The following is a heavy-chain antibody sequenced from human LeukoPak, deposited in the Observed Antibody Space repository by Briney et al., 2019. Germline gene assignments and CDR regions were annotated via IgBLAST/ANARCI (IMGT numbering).Heavy chain of an antibody. CDR2: IKQDGSEK. D-gene: IGHD3-22*01. CDR3: AKDIRKDYYDSRGLFDY. Sequence: TGGSLRLSCAASGFTFSSYWMSWVRQAPGKGLEWVANIKQDGSEKYYVDSVKGRFTISRDNAKNSLYLQMNSLRAEDMALYYCAKDIRKDYYDSRGLFDYWGQGTLVTVSS. J-gene: IGHJ4*02. V-gene: IGHV3-7*03. CDR1: GFTFSSYW.